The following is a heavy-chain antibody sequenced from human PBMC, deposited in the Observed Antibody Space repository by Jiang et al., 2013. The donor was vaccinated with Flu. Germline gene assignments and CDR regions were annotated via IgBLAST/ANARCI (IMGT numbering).Heavy chain of an antibody. J-gene: IGHJ5*02. D-gene: IGHD3-10*01. V-gene: IGHV4-59*01. Sequence: PGLVKPSETLSLTCTVSGGSISSYYWSWIRQPPGKGLEWIGYIYYSGSTNYNPSLKSRVTISVDTSKNQFSLKLSSVTAADTAVYYCARAHEGTMVRGGSWFDPWGQGTLVTVSS. CDR2: IYYSGST. CDR1: GGSISSYY. CDR3: ARAHEGTMVRGGSWFDP.